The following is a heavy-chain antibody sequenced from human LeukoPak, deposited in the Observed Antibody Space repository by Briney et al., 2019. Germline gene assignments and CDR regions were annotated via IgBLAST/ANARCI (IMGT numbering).Heavy chain of an antibody. CDR3: ARGGPYCSSTSFCRFDL. V-gene: IGHV4-61*02. Sequence: PSETLSLTCTLSGGSISSGRDYWSWIRQPAGKGLEWIGRIYASGGTNYNPSLKGRVAMSVETSKNQFSLELNSVTAADTAVYYCARGGPYCSSTSFCRFDLWGQGTLVTVSS. J-gene: IGHJ5*02. CDR2: IYASGGT. D-gene: IGHD2-2*01. CDR1: GGSISSGRDY.